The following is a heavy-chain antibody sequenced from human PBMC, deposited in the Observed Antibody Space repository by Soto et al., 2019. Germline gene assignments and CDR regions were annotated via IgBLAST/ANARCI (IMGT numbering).Heavy chain of an antibody. CDR1: GYSFTSYW. CDR2: IYPGDSDT. D-gene: IGHD4-17*01. V-gene: IGHV5-51*01. Sequence: GESLKISCKGSGYSFTSYWIGWVRQMPGKGLEWMGIIYPGDSDTRYSPSFQGQVTISADKSISTAYLQWSSLKASDTAMYYCARHVYNDYGDYYGMDVWGQGTTVTVSS. J-gene: IGHJ6*02. CDR3: ARHVYNDYGDYYGMDV.